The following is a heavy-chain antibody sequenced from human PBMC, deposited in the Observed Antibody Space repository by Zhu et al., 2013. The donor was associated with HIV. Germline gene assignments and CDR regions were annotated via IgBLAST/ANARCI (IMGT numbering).Heavy chain of an antibody. V-gene: IGHV1-69*06. D-gene: IGHD2-15*01. CDR2: IIPIFGTA. CDR3: ARESPAYCSGGSCYFGY. Sequence: QVQLVQSGAEVKKPGSSVKVSCKASGGTFSSYAISWVRQAPGQGLEWMGGIIPIFGTANYAQKFQGRVTITADKSTSTAYMELSSLRSEDTAVYYCARESPAYCSGGSCYFGYWGQGNPGSPSPQ. CDR1: GGTFSSYA. J-gene: IGHJ4*02.